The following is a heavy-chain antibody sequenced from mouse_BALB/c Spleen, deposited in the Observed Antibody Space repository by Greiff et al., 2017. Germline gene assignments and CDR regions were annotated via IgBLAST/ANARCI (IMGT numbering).Heavy chain of an antibody. CDR1: GFNIKDTY. CDR2: IDPANGNT. Sequence: VQLQQSGAELVKPGASVKLSCTASGFNIKDTYMHWVKQRPEQGLEWIGWIDPANGNTKYDPKFQGKAPITADTSSNTAYLQLSSLTSEDTAVYYCARGGYGNYDYYAMDYWGQGTSVTVSA. V-gene: IGHV14-3*02. CDR3: ARGGYGNYDYYAMDY. D-gene: IGHD2-10*02. J-gene: IGHJ4*01.